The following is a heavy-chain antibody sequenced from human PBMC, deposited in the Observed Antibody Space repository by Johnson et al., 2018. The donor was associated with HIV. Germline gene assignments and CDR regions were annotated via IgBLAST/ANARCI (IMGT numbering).Heavy chain of an antibody. CDR1: GFSFSRYA. Sequence: QMQLVESGGGVVQPGRSLRLSCEASGFSFSRYAMHWVRQAPGKGLEWVAVISYDGNNKYYAYSVKGPFTISRDNSKNTLYLQMNSLRAKDTAVYYCARDWELGAFDIWGQGTMVTVSS. D-gene: IGHD1-7*01. J-gene: IGHJ3*02. CDR2: ISYDGNNK. V-gene: IGHV3-30-3*01. CDR3: ARDWELGAFDI.